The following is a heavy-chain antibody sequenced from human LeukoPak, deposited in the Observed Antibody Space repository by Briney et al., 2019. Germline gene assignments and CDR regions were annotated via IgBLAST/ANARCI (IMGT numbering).Heavy chain of an antibody. J-gene: IGHJ6*02. CDR3: ARKPHILVVPAAIRPHYGRDV. Sequence: GASVKVSCKASGGTFSSYAISWVRQAPGQGLEWMGGIIPIFGTANYAQKFQGRVTITADVSTSTAYMELSSLRSEDTAVYYCARKPHILVVPAAIRPHYGRDVWGQGTTVTVSS. V-gene: IGHV1-69*13. D-gene: IGHD2-2*01. CDR1: GGTFSSYA. CDR2: IIPIFGTA.